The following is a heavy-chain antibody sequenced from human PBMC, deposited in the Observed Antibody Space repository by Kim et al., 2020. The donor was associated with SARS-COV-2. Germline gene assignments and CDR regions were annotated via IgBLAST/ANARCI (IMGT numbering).Heavy chain of an antibody. CDR2: ISYDGSNK. J-gene: IGHJ6*02. D-gene: IGHD1-1*01. CDR3: ARDPSDNPYYYYGMDV. Sequence: GGSLRLSCAASGFTFSSYGMHWVRQAPGKGLEWVAVISYDGSNKYYADSVKGRFTISRDNSKNTLYLQMNSLRAEDTAVYYCARDPSDNPYYYYGMDVWGQGTTVTVSS. V-gene: IGHV3-33*05. CDR1: GFTFSSYG.